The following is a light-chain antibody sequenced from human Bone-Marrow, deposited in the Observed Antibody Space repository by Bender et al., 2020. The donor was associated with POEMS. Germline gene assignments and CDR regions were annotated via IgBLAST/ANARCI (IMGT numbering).Light chain of an antibody. Sequence: QSALTQPRSVSGSPGQSVTISCTGTSRDVGAYKYVSWYQQHPGKAPKLMIYAVTKRPSGVSNRFSGSKSGNTASLTISGLQAEDEADYYCCSYADSSTLVFGTGTKVTVL. CDR1: SRDVGAYKY. CDR2: AVT. CDR3: CSYADSSTLV. V-gene: IGLV2-11*01. J-gene: IGLJ1*01.